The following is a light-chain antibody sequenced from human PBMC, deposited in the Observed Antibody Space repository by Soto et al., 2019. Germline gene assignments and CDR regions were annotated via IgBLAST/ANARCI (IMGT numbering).Light chain of an antibody. J-gene: IGLJ3*02. V-gene: IGLV1-47*02. Sequence: QSVLTQPPSASGTPGQRVTISCSGSTSNIGNHYVYWYQQLPGTAPKLLIYTDNQRPSGVPDRFSGSKSGTSASLAISGLRSEDEADYYCAAWDDSLSGVVFGGGTKLTVL. CDR3: AAWDDSLSGVV. CDR1: TSNIGNHY. CDR2: TDN.